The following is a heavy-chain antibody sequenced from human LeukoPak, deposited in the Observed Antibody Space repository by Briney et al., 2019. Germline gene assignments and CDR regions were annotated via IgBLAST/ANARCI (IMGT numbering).Heavy chain of an antibody. CDR2: ISSGSSAI. Sequence: GGSLRLSCEASGFTFTTYSMTWVRQAPGKGLEWVSIISSGSSAIFSADALKGRFTISRDDAKNLLYLDMNSLRAEDTAVYYCARDHHSIMITVGPAFDIWGQGTMVTVSS. CDR1: GFTFTTYS. J-gene: IGHJ3*02. V-gene: IGHV3-21*01. D-gene: IGHD3-16*01. CDR3: ARDHHSIMITVGPAFDI.